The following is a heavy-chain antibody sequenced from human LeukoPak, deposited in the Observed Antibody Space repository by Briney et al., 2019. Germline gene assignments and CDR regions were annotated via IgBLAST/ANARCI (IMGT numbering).Heavy chain of an antibody. V-gene: IGHV1-2*02. CDR1: GYTFTGYY. D-gene: IGHD2-15*01. J-gene: IGHJ4*02. Sequence: ASVKVSCKASGYTFTGYYMHWVRQAPGQGLEWMGWINPNSGGTNYAQKFQGRVTMTWDTSISTAYMELSRLRSDDTAVYYCARVRGVAATGRYFDYWGQGTLVTVSS. CDR3: ARVRGVAATGRYFDY. CDR2: INPNSGGT.